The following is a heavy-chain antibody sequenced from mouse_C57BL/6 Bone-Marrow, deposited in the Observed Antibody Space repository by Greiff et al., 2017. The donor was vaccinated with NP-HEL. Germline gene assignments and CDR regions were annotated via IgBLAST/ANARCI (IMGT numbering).Heavy chain of an antibody. Sequence: VQLKESGPGLVKPSQSLSLTCSVTGYSITSGYYWNWIRQFPGNKLEWMGYISYDGSNKYNPSLKNRISITRDTSKNQFFLKLNSVTTEDTATYYCARDHYYAMDYWGQGTSVTVSS. J-gene: IGHJ4*01. CDR1: GYSITSGYY. CDR2: ISYDGSN. CDR3: ARDHYYAMDY. V-gene: IGHV3-6*01.